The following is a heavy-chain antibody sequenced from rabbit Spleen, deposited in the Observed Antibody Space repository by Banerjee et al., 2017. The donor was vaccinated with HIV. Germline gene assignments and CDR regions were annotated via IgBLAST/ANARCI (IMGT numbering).Heavy chain of an antibody. Sequence: EQLEESGGGLVQPGGSLTLSCKASGFDFSSYGVSWVRQAPGKGLEWIGYIDPIFHITTYANWVNGRFSISRENTQNMVYLQLNSLTAADTATYFCVRDLDAVIGWNFGWWGPGTLVTVS. D-gene: IGHD1-1*01. CDR1: GFDFSSYG. CDR2: IDPIFHIT. J-gene: IGHJ4*01. CDR3: VRDLDAVIGWNFGW. V-gene: IGHV1S47*01.